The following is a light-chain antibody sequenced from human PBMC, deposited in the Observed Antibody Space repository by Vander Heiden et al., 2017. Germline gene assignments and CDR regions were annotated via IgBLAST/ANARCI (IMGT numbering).Light chain of an antibody. CDR1: QSVSSY. CDR2: DAS. Sequence: IVLTQSPATLSSSPGERAILSRRASQSVSSYLAWHQQTPSLIYDASNRATGIPARFSGSGCGTDFTLTISSLEPEDFAVYYCQQHSNWHPITFGQGTRLEIK. V-gene: IGKV3-11*01. J-gene: IGKJ5*01. CDR3: QQHSNWHPIT.